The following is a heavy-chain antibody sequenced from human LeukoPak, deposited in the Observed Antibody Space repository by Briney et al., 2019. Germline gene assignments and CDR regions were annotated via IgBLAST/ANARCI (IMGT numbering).Heavy chain of an antibody. J-gene: IGHJ4*02. CDR3: ARDSNVVRGVTHDY. V-gene: IGHV4-59*12. D-gene: IGHD3-10*01. Sequence: SETLSLTCTVSGGSISTSYWDWVRQPPGKGLEWIGYILYSGSTNYNPSLESRVTISVDTSKNQFSLKLSSVTAADTAVYYCARDSNVVRGVTHDYWGQGTLVTVSS. CDR2: ILYSGST. CDR1: GGSISTSY.